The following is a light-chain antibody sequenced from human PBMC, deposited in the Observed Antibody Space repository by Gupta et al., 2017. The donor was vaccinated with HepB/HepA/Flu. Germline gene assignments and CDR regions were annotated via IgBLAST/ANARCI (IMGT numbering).Light chain of an antibody. CDR2: DVS. V-gene: IGKV3-20*01. CDR3: HQYANAPLT. CDR1: QTVDKNY. Sequence: VLTQSPGTLSLSPGERATLSCRASQTVDKNYLGWFQQKPGQTPRLVIYDVSNRATGIPDRFSGSGSGTDFTLTISSLQPEDFTVYYCHQYANAPLTFGQGTRLDIK. J-gene: IGKJ5*01.